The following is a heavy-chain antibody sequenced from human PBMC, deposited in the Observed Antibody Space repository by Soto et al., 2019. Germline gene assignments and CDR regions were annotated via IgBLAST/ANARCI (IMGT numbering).Heavy chain of an antibody. CDR1: GLSITDSEMG. Sequence: QVTLKESGPVLVKPTETLTLRCTVSGLSITDSEMGVSWIRKPPGQPLEWLAHIDSSGEKSYRTFLKSRLAISTDTSNSQIVLTMTNMDPADTATYSCARRHLAVAISPWSDPWGPGIPVTVSS. J-gene: IGHJ5*02. V-gene: IGHV2-26*01. CDR2: IDSSGEK. CDR3: ARRHLAVAISPWSDP.